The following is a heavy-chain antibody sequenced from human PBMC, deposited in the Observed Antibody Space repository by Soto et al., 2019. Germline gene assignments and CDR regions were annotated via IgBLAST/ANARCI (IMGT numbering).Heavy chain of an antibody. CDR2: IIPILGIA. CDR3: ARDGLVFNWFDP. D-gene: IGHD6-6*01. Sequence: SVKVSCKASGGTFSSYTISWVRQAPGQGLEWMGRIIPILGIANYAQKFQGRVTITADKSTSTAYMELSSLRSEDTAVYYCARDGLVFNWFDPWGQGTLVTVSS. CDR1: GGTFSSYT. V-gene: IGHV1-69*04. J-gene: IGHJ5*02.